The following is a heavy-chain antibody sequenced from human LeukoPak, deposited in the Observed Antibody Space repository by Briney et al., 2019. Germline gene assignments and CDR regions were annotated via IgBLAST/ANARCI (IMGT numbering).Heavy chain of an antibody. D-gene: IGHD2/OR15-2a*01. J-gene: IGHJ4*02. CDR3: ASNILGQTYYFDY. CDR1: GGSLGSYY. Sequence: SETLSLTCTVSGGSLGSYYWSWIRQPPGKGLEWIGHIYFSGSTNYNASLQSRVTISVDTSKNQFSLNLRSVTAADTAVYYCASNILGQTYYFDYWGQGTLVTVSS. CDR2: IYFSGST. V-gene: IGHV4-59*01.